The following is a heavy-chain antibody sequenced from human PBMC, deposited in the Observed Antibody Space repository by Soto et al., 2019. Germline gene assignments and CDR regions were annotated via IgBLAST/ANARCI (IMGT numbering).Heavy chain of an antibody. CDR1: GGTFSSYA. V-gene: IGHV1-69*06. Sequence: QVQLVQSGAEVKKPGSSVKVSCKASGGTFSSYAISWVRQAPGQGLEWMGGIIPIFGTANYAQKFQGRVTITADKSTSTAYMELSSLRSEDTAVYYCARVERGYYDSSGYSPFGYRGQGTLVTVSS. D-gene: IGHD3-22*01. CDR2: IIPIFGTA. J-gene: IGHJ4*02. CDR3: ARVERGYYDSSGYSPFGY.